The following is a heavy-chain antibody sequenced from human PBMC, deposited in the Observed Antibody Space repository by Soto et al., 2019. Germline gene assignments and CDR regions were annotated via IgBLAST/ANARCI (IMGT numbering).Heavy chain of an antibody. CDR1: GFTFSSYA. Sequence: EVQLLESGGGLVQPGGSLRLSCAASGFTFSSYAMSWVRQAPGKGLEWVSAISGSGGSAYYADSVKGRFTISRDNSKDTLYVLMNSLRAEDAAVYYCARGGCFFYCCGLDVWGQGTTVTVSS. D-gene: IGHD3-16*01. V-gene: IGHV3-23*01. CDR3: ARGGCFFYCCGLDV. CDR2: ISGSGGSA. J-gene: IGHJ6*02.